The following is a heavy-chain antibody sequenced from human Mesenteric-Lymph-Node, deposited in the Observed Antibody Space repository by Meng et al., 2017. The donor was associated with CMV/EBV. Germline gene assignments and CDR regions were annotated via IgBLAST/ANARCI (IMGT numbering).Heavy chain of an antibody. CDR2: INQDGSEK. V-gene: IGHV3-7*03. CDR3: AREYSGSALGI. J-gene: IGHJ3*02. D-gene: IGHD1-26*01. CDR1: GFTFTTYW. Sequence: GESLKISCEASGFTFTTYWMSWVRQAPGKGLEWVANINQDGSEKYYADSVKGRFTISRDNAKNSLYLQMNSLRAEDTAVYYCAREYSGSALGIWGQGTMVTVSS.